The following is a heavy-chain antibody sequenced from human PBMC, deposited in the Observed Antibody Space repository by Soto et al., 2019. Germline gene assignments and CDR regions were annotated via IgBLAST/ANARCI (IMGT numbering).Heavy chain of an antibody. CDR3: ARGTIVARQQLDC. CDR2: ISIRGGDE. V-gene: IGHV3-30*03. CDR1: GFTFSSYA. Sequence: QVQLVESGGGVVQPGKSLRLSCAASGFTFSSYAMNWARQAPGKGLEWVTVISIRGGDEYYAESVRGRFTIPRDDSKNTLYLQMDSQRVEDTAVYYCARGTIVARQQLDCWGQGTLVTVSS. J-gene: IGHJ4*02. D-gene: IGHD6-6*01.